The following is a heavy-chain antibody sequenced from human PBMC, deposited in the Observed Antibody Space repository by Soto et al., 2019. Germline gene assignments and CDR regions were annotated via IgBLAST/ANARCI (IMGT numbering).Heavy chain of an antibody. V-gene: IGHV3-21*01. D-gene: IGHD6-13*01. CDR2: ISSSSSYI. CDR3: ARGEYSSSWYPAFAFDY. CDR1: GFTFSSYS. Sequence: GGSLRLSCAASGFTFSSYSMNWVRQAPGKGLEWVSSISSSSSYIYYADSVKGRFTISRDNAKNSLYLQMNSLRAEDTAVYYCARGEYSSSWYPAFAFDYWGQGTLVTVSS. J-gene: IGHJ4*02.